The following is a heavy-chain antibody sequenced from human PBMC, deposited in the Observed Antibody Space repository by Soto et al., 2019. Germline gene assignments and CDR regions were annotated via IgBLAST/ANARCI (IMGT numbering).Heavy chain of an antibody. CDR2: IYNGGST. J-gene: IGHJ4*02. CDR3: ARVSPTAFPFFDF. Sequence: QVQLQQSGPGLVKPSETLSLTCTVSAGSISVNSWSWIRQSPGRGLEWIGYIYNGGSTKYNPSLKIRLTISLDTSKTQFSLNLRSVTAADTAVYYCARVSPTAFPFFDFWAQGTLVTVSS. D-gene: IGHD3-3*02. CDR1: AGSISVNS. V-gene: IGHV4-4*09.